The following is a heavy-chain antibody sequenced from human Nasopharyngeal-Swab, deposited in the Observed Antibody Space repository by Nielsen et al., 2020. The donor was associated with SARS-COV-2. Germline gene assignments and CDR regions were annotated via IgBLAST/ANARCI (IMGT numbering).Heavy chain of an antibody. V-gene: IGHV4-34*01. CDR3: ARGGRGIFGVVTNFDY. J-gene: IGHJ4*02. Sequence: SETLSLTCAVNGASFSEYYWNWIRQAPGKGLEWIGEINHSEGTNYNPSLKSRVSISVDASKRQFSLKLSSVTAADTAVYYCARGGRGIFGVVTNFDYWGQGTLVTVSS. CDR2: INHSEGT. D-gene: IGHD3-3*01. CDR1: GASFSEYY.